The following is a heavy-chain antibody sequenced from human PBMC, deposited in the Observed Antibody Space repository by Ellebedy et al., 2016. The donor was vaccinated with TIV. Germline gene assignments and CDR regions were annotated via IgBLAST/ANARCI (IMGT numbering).Heavy chain of an antibody. J-gene: IGHJ3*02. V-gene: IGHV4-59*01. CDR1: GGSISSYY. Sequence: GSLRLXCTVSGGSISSYYWSWIRQPPGKGLEWIGYIYYSGSTNYNPSLKSRVTISVDTSKNQFSLKLSSVTAADTAVYYCARAGGDSSGYSQDAFDIWGQGTMVTVSS. D-gene: IGHD3-22*01. CDR3: ARAGGDSSGYSQDAFDI. CDR2: IYYSGST.